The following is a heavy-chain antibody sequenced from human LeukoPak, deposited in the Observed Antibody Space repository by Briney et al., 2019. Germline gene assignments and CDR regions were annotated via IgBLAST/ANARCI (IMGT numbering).Heavy chain of an antibody. CDR2: INTNTGSP. Sequence: VASVTVSFTASGYTFSTYPMNWVRQAPGQGLEWMGWINTNTGSPTYAQGLTGRFVFSLDTSVSTAFLQISSLKAEDTALYYCVRGIDTTGYFNYWGQGTLVTVSS. J-gene: IGHJ4*02. CDR1: GYTFSTYP. V-gene: IGHV7-4-1*02. CDR3: VRGIDTTGYFNY. D-gene: IGHD3-22*01.